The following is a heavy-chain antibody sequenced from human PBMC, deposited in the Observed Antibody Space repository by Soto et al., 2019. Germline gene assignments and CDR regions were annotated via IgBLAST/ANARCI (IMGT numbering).Heavy chain of an antibody. J-gene: IGHJ1*01. Sequence: QVQLVESGGGVVQPGRSLRLSCAASGFTFSSYAMHWVRQAPGKGLEWVAVISYDGSNKYYADSVKGRFTISRDNSKNPLYLQMNSLRAEDTAVYYCARPPGAYYYDSRGYFQHWGQGTLVTVSS. CDR1: GFTFSSYA. CDR3: ARPPGAYYYDSRGYFQH. V-gene: IGHV3-30-3*01. D-gene: IGHD3-22*01. CDR2: ISYDGSNK.